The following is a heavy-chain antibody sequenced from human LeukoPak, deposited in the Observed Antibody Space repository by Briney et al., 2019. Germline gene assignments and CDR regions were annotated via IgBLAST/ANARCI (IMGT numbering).Heavy chain of an antibody. Sequence: TGGSLRLSCAASGFTFSSYSMNWVRQAPGKGLEWVSSISSSSSYIYYADSVKGRFTISRDNAKNSLYLQMNSLRAEDTAVYYCTRDCPPPETDYMDVWGKGTTVTVSS. CDR3: TRDCPPPETDYMDV. J-gene: IGHJ6*03. V-gene: IGHV3-21*01. D-gene: IGHD2-21*02. CDR2: ISSSSSYI. CDR1: GFTFSSYS.